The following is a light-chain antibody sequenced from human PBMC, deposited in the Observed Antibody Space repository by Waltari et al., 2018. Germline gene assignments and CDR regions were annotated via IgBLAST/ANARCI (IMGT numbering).Light chain of an antibody. CDR2: GNSDGRH. J-gene: IGLJ3*02. CDR3: ETGGHGTWV. Sequence: QLVLTQSPSVSASLGAPVKITRTLSSGPHSNINPWPQQQPEKGPRILMKGNSDGRHTKGDDIPDRFSGSSSGAERYLTISGLQSEDEAEDYCETGGHGTWVIGGGTKVTVL. CDR1: SGPHSNI. V-gene: IGLV4-69*01.